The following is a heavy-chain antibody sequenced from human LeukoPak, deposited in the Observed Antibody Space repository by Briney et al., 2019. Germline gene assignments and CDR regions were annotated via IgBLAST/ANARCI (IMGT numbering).Heavy chain of an antibody. CDR1: GFTFSSYG. D-gene: IGHD6-13*01. J-gene: IGHJ4*02. V-gene: IGHV3-30*18. CDR3: AKAGEGEYSSSWYGDY. Sequence: GGSLRLSCAASGFTFSSYGIHWVRQAPGKGLEWVAVISYDGSNKYYADSVRGRFTISRDNSKNTLYLQMNSLRAEDTAVYYCAKAGEGEYSSSWYGDYWGQGTLVTVSS. CDR2: ISYDGSNK.